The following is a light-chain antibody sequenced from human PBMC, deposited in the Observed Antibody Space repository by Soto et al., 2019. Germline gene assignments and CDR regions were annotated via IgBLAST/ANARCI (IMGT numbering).Light chain of an antibody. J-gene: IGKJ1*01. CDR2: GAS. V-gene: IGKV3-20*01. Sequence: VKHSAVTLSLTPRERATLSCRASQSVSNNYLAWYQQKPGQAPRLLIYGASNRATGIPDRFSGSGSGTDFTLTIIILEQEDIAVYCCESYCSSGRFAEGTMLAIK. CDR3: ESYCSSGR. CDR1: QSVSNNY.